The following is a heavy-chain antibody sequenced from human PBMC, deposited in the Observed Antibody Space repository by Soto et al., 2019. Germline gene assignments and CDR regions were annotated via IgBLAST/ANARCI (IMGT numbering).Heavy chain of an antibody. D-gene: IGHD2-15*01. CDR1: GGSISSGGYS. CDR2: IYHSGST. Sequence: QLQLQESGSGLVKPSQTLSLTCAVSGGSISSGGYSWSWIRQPPGKGLEWIGYIYHSGSTYYNPSLMSRVTISVDRCKNQFSLKLSSVTAADTAVYYCARGRACSGGSCLDSWFDPWGQVTLVTGSS. CDR3: ARGRACSGGSCLDSWFDP. V-gene: IGHV4-30-2*01. J-gene: IGHJ5*02.